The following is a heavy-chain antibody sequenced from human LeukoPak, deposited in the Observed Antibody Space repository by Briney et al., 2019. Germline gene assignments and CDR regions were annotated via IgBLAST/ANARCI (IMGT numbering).Heavy chain of an antibody. CDR1: GFTFSSYG. CDR2: IRYDGSNK. J-gene: IGHJ4*02. V-gene: IGHV3-30*02. CDR3: AKDRRAVAAVGY. D-gene: IGHD6-19*01. Sequence: GGSLRLSCAASGFTFSSYGMHWVRQAPGKGLEWVAFIRYDGSNKYYADSVKGRFTISRDNSKNTLYLQMNSLRAEDTAVYYCAKDRRAVAAVGYWGQGTLVTVSS.